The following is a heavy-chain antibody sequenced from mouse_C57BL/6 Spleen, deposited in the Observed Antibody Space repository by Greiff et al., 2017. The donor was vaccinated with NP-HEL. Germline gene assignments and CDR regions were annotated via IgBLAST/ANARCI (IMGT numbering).Heavy chain of an antibody. CDR2: INPYNGDT. J-gene: IGHJ1*03. CDR1: GYSFTGYF. Sequence: EVQLQQSGPELVKPGDSVKISCKASGYSFTGYFMNWVMQSHGKSLEWIGRINPYNGDTFYNQKFKGKATLTVDKSSSTAHMELRSLTSEDSAVYYGARGIYYYGSTDWYFDVWGTGTTVTVAS. V-gene: IGHV1-20*01. D-gene: IGHD1-1*01. CDR3: ARGIYYYGSTDWYFDV.